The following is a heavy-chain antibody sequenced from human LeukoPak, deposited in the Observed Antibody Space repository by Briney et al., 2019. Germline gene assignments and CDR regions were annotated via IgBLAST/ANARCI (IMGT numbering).Heavy chain of an antibody. D-gene: IGHD4-17*01. CDR1: GGSISSGSYY. CDR2: IYTSGST. J-gene: IGHJ5*02. CDR3: ARDYGPWFDP. Sequence: SQTLSLTCTVSGGSISSGSYYWSWIRQPAGKGLEWIGRIYTSGSTNYNPSLKSRVTISVDTSKNQFSLKLSSVTAADTAVYYCARDYGPWFDPWGQGTLVTVSS. V-gene: IGHV4-61*02.